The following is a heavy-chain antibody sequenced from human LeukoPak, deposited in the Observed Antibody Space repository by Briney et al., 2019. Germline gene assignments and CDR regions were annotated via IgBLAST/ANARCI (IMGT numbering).Heavy chain of an antibody. CDR3: ALGRGIAARPSAFDI. J-gene: IGHJ3*02. CDR2: IYPGDSDT. CDR1: GYSFTSYW. V-gene: IGHV5-51*01. Sequence: GESLKISCKGSGYSFTSYWIGWVRQMPGKGLEWMGIIYPGDSDTRYSPSFQGQVTISADKSISTAYLQWSSLKASDTAMYYCALGRGIAARPSAFDIWGQGTMVTVSS. D-gene: IGHD6-6*01.